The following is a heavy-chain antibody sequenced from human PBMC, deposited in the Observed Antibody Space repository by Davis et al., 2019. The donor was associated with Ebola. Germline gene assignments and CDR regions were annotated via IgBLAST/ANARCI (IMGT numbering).Heavy chain of an antibody. D-gene: IGHD5-18*01. CDR2: IYNTGST. Sequence: MPSETLSLTCTVSGFSVGTKSYYWGWIRQPPQKGLEWVGNIYNTGSTYYNPSLKSRVTISVDTSKNQFSLKLSSVTAADTAVYYCGRHGDNYGNKIDYWGQGSLITVSS. CDR1: GFSVGTKSYY. V-gene: IGHV4-39*01. CDR3: GRHGDNYGNKIDY. J-gene: IGHJ4*02.